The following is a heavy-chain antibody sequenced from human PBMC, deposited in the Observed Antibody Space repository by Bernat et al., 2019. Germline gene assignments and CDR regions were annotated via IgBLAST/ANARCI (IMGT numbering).Heavy chain of an antibody. V-gene: IGHV3-30*03. CDR1: GFTFSSYS. CDR3: ARDHYCSSTSCRYYYYYGMDV. Sequence: VQLVESGGGLVQPGGSLRLSCAASGFTFSSYSMNWVRQAPGKGLEWVAVISYDGSNKYYADSVKGRFTISRDNSKNTLYLQMNSLRAEDTAVYYCARDHYCSSTSCRYYYYYGMDVWGQGTTVTVSS. J-gene: IGHJ6*02. CDR2: ISYDGSNK. D-gene: IGHD2-2*01.